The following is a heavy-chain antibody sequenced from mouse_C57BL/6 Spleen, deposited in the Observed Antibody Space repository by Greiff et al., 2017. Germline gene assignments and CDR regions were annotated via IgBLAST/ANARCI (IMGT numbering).Heavy chain of an antibody. CDR2: IRLKSDYYAT. V-gene: IGHV6-3*01. J-gene: IGHJ2*01. Sequence: VHLVESGGGLVQPGGSMKLSCVASGFTFSNYWMNWVRQSPEKGLEWVAQIRLKSDYYATHSAESVKGRFTISRDDSKSSVYLQMNNLRAEDTGIYYCTGWPFDYWGQGTTLTVSS. CDR3: TGWPFDY. CDR1: GFTFSNYW.